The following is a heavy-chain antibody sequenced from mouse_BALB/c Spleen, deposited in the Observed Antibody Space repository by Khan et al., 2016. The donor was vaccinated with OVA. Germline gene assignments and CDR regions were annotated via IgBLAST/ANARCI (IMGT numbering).Heavy chain of an antibody. J-gene: IGHJ4*01. Sequence: QVQLKESGPGLVAPSQSLSITCTVSGFSLTSYGVHWVRQPPGKGLEWLVVIWSDGKTTYNSTLKSRLSISKDNSKSQVFLKMNSLQTDDTAMYYCARNTHMNTTVMDYWGQGNSVTGSS. CDR2: IWSDGKT. D-gene: IGHD2-4*01. CDR3: ARNTHMNTTVMDY. CDR1: GFSLTSYG. V-gene: IGHV2-6*02.